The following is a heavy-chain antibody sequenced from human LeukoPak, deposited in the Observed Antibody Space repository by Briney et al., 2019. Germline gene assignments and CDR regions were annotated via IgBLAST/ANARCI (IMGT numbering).Heavy chain of an antibody. D-gene: IGHD6-19*01. Sequence: GGSLRLSCAASGFTFSSYSMSWVRQAPGKGLEWVSSISSRSGYLYYGDSVKGRFTISRDNAKNSLYLQMNTLRAEDTAVYYCASFDSSGWRYFDYWGQGTLVTVST. CDR1: GFTFSSYS. V-gene: IGHV3-21*01. CDR3: ASFDSSGWRYFDY. CDR2: ISSRSGYL. J-gene: IGHJ4*02.